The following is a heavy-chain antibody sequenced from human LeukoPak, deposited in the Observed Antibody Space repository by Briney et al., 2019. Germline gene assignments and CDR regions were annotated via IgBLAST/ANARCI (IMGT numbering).Heavy chain of an antibody. CDR3: AKGHSGSYSPLFHY. CDR2: IGGSGDSI. D-gene: IGHD3-10*01. CDR1: GFTFSSYA. V-gene: IGHV3-23*01. Sequence: GALRLSCAASGFTFSSYAMTWVRQAPGKGLEWVSIIGGSGDSIYYADSVKGRFTISRDNSQNTLYLQMNSLSAEDTAVYYCAKGHSGSYSPLFHYWGQGTLVTVSS. J-gene: IGHJ4*02.